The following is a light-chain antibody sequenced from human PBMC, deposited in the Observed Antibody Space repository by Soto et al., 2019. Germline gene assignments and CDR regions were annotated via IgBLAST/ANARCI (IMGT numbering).Light chain of an antibody. CDR2: DAS. CDR3: QHRRNWPWT. Sequence: EIVLTQSPVTLSLSPGERATLSCRASQSVNSYLAWYQQKPGQAPRLLIYDASNRATGIPARFSGSGSGTDFSLTISSLEPEDFAVYYCQHRRNWPWTFGQGTKVAIK. V-gene: IGKV3-11*01. CDR1: QSVNSY. J-gene: IGKJ1*01.